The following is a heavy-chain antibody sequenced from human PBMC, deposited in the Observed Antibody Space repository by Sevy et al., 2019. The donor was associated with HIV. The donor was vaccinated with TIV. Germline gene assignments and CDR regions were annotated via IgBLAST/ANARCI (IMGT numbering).Heavy chain of an antibody. Sequence: GGSLRLSCAASGFTFSSHSMNWVRQAPGKGLEWVSSISSSSSYIYYADSVKGRFTISRDNAKNSLYLQMNSLRAEDTVYYYCVGLEYVNIAGAFDIWGQGTMVTVSS. J-gene: IGHJ3*02. CDR2: ISSSSSYI. V-gene: IGHV3-21*01. CDR3: VGLEYVNIAGAFDI. D-gene: IGHD6-6*01. CDR1: GFTFSSHS.